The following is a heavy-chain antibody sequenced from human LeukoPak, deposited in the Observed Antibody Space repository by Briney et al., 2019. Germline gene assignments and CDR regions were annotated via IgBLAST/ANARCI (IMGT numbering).Heavy chain of an antibody. Sequence: SETLSLTCSVSGASVTSGGFYWGWLRQPPGKGPEWIATVYYTGSTYYNPSLKSRVTISIDTSKNQFSLRLTSVTTTDTAIYHCARHSGSGSLSRPFDPWGQGTLVTVSS. D-gene: IGHD3-10*01. V-gene: IGHV4-39*01. CDR2: VYYTGST. CDR3: ARHSGSGSLSRPFDP. CDR1: GASVTSGGFY. J-gene: IGHJ5*02.